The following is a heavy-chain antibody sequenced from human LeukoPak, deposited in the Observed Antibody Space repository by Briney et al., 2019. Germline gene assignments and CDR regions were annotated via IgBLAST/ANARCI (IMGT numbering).Heavy chain of an antibody. Sequence: AASVKVSCKASGYTFTSYYMHWVRQAPGQGLEWMGIINPSGGSTSYAQKFQGRVTMTKDTSTSTVYMELSSLRSEDTAVYYCARDLTAMAYFDYWGQGTLVTVSS. J-gene: IGHJ4*02. CDR2: INPSGGST. V-gene: IGHV1-46*01. CDR3: ARDLTAMAYFDY. CDR1: GYTFTSYY. D-gene: IGHD5-18*01.